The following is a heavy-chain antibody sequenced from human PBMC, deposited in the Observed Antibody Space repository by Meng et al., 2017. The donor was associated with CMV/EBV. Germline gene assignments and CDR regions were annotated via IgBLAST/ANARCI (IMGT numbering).Heavy chain of an antibody. J-gene: IGHJ4*02. CDR2: IWYDGSNK. CDR3: AREPYSGSYYFDY. V-gene: IGHV3-33*01. Sequence: AAAGFTVRSYGMHGVRQAPGKGLEWVAVIWYDGSNKYYADSVKGRFTISRDNSKNTLYLQMNSPRAEDTAAYYCAREPYSGSYYFDYWGQGTLVTVSS. D-gene: IGHD1-26*01. CDR1: GFTVRSYG.